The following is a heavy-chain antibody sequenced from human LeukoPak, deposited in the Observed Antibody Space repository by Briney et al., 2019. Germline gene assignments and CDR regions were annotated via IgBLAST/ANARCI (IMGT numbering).Heavy chain of an antibody. CDR2: ISWNSGSI. D-gene: IGHD6-19*01. CDR1: GFTFDGYA. Sequence: PGGSLRLSCAASGFTFDGYAMHWVRQAPGKGLEWVSGISWNSGSIGYADSVKGRFTISRDNAKNSLYLQMNSLRAEDTALYYCAKDNWSSGWLSGGLDYWGQGTLVTVSS. CDR3: AKDNWSSGWLSGGLDY. V-gene: IGHV3-9*01. J-gene: IGHJ4*02.